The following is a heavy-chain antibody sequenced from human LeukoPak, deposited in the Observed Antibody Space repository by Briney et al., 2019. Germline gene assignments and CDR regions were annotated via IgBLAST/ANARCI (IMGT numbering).Heavy chain of an antibody. CDR2: IKQDGSEK. V-gene: IGHV3-7*01. J-gene: IGHJ1*01. CDR1: GFTFSSYW. CDR3: ARETIWSGVQH. Sequence: GGSLRLSCAAPGFTFSSYWMSWVRQAPGKGLEWVANIKQDGSEKYYVDSVKGRFTISRDNAKNSLYLQMNSLRAEDTAVYYCARETIWSGVQHWGQGTLVTVSS. D-gene: IGHD3-3*01.